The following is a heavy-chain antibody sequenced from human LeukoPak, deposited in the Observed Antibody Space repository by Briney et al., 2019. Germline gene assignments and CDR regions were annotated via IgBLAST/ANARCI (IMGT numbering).Heavy chain of an antibody. J-gene: IGHJ4*02. V-gene: IGHV3-7*01. D-gene: IGHD3-10*02. CDR1: GFTFSSYW. Sequence: PGGSLRLSCAASGFTFSSYWMSWVRQAPGKGLEWVGNIKQDGSEKYYVDSVKGRFTISADNAKNSLYMLMNTLGAENTAVYYCARHCSGRYLITFDYSGEGTLVTVSS. CDR2: IKQDGSEK. CDR3: ARHCSGRYLITFDY.